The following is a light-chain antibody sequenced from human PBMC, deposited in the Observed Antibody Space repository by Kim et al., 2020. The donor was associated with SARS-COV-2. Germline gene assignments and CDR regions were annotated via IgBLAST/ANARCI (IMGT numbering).Light chain of an antibody. CDR3: QHYGTAPLT. V-gene: IGKV3-20*01. CDR1: EIGRDNY. Sequence: SPGERGTLSCRASEIGRDNYLAWYQQKPGQAPRLLIYGASSRSAGIPDRFSGSGSGTDFTLTINRLEPSDSAVYYCQHYGTAPLTFGGGTKVDIK. CDR2: GAS. J-gene: IGKJ4*01.